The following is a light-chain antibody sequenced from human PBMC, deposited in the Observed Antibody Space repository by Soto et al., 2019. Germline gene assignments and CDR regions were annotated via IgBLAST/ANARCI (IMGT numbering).Light chain of an antibody. V-gene: IGKV3-11*01. J-gene: IGKJ1*01. CDR2: DAS. CDR3: QQYGSSRWT. Sequence: EIVMTQSPGTLSLSPGERATLSCRASQSVSSYLAWYQQKPGQAPRLLIYDASNRATGIPARFSGSGSGTDFTLTSSSLEPEDFAVYYCQQYGSSRWTFGQGTKVDIK. CDR1: QSVSSY.